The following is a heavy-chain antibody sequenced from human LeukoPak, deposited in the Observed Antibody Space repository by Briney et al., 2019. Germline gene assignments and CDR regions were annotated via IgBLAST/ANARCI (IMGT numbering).Heavy chain of an antibody. CDR2: ISGSGSHI. V-gene: IGHV3-21*01. CDR1: GFTFNSYS. D-gene: IGHD3-9*01. CDR3: ARTLYYDILTGYLSRDYYYMDV. Sequence: GGSLRLSCAASGFTFNSYSMNWVRQAPGKGLEWVSSISGSGSHIYYVDSVKGRFTISRDNTKNSLYLQMNSLRAEDTAVYYCARTLYYDILTGYLSRDYYYMDVWGKGTMVTISS. J-gene: IGHJ6*03.